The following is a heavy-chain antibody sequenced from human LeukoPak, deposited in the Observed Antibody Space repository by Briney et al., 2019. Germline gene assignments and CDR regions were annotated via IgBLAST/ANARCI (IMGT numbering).Heavy chain of an antibody. J-gene: IGHJ4*02. D-gene: IGHD5-12*01. Sequence: PGGSLRLSCAASGFTFSSYAMHWVRQAPGKGLEWVVVISYDGSNKYYADSVKGRFTISRDNSKNTLYLQMNSLRAEDTAVYYCARDLSNSGYDAPDDYWGQGTLVTVSS. CDR3: ARDLSNSGYDAPDDY. CDR1: GFTFSSYA. V-gene: IGHV3-30-3*01. CDR2: ISYDGSNK.